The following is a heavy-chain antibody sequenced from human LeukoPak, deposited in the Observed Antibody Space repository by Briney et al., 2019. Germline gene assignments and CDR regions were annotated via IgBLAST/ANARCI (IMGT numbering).Heavy chain of an antibody. Sequence: ASVKVSCKVSGYSLSELSTHWVRQAPGQGLEWMGGFDPGDDETIYAQKFQGRVTMTEDTSTDTAYLELSSLRSEDTAVYFCATEKGLLLDSWGQGTPVTVSS. D-gene: IGHD1-26*01. J-gene: IGHJ5*01. V-gene: IGHV1-24*01. CDR2: FDPGDDET. CDR3: ATEKGLLLDS. CDR1: GYSLSELS.